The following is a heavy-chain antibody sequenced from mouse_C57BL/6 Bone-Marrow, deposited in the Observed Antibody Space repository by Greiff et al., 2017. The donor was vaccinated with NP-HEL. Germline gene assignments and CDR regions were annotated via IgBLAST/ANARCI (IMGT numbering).Heavy chain of an antibody. CDR3: ARSNGYDSYYYAMDY. CDR2: ILPGSGST. V-gene: IGHV1-9*01. J-gene: IGHJ4*01. Sequence: VQLQQSGAELMKPGASVKLSCKATGYTFTGYWIEWVKQRPGHGLEWIGEILPGSGSTNYNEKFKGKATFTADTSSNTAYMQLSSLTTEDSVIYYCARSNGYDSYYYAMDYWGQGTSVTVSS. CDR1: GYTFTGYW. D-gene: IGHD2-2*01.